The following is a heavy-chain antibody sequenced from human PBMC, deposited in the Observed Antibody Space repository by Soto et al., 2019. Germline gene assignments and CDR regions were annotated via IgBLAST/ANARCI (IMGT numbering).Heavy chain of an antibody. CDR1: GGSISSGGYY. CDR2: IYYSAST. D-gene: IGHD6-13*01. CDR3: AREIRAAAGFDY. V-gene: IGHV4-31*03. J-gene: IGHJ4*02. Sequence: QVQLQESGPGLVKPSQTLSLTCTVSGGSISSGGYYWSWIRQHPGKGLEWIGYIYYSASTDYNPSLKSRVTISVDTSKNQFSLKLSSVTAADTAVYYCAREIRAAAGFDYWGQGTLVTVSS.